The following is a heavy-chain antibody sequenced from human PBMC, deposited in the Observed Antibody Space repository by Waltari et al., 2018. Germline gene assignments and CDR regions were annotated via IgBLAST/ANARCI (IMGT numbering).Heavy chain of an antibody. Sequence: QVQFVQSGAEVKKPGASVKVSCKVSGDMFTRHSMHWVRQAPGQWLEWMGWINTVNGDTKYSQKFRTRVTITSDTSASIAYMELSSLTSEDTALYYCARANGMSVTIPMPFYYGMDVWGQGTTVTVSS. J-gene: IGHJ6*01. CDR3: ARANGMSVTIPMPFYYGMDV. CDR2: INTVNGDT. CDR1: GDMFTRHS. V-gene: IGHV1-3*04. D-gene: IGHD2-8*01.